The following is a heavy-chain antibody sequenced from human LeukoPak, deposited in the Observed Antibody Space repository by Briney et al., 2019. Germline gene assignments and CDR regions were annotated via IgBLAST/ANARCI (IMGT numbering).Heavy chain of an antibody. V-gene: IGHV3-23*01. D-gene: IGHD3-22*01. Sequence: GGSLRLSCAASGFTFSSYAMSWVRQAPGQGLEWVSAISGSGGSTYYADSVKGRFTISRDNSKNTLYLQMNSLRAEDTAVYYCAKVRDLSYYDSSGYPFDYWGQGTLVTVSS. CDR2: ISGSGGST. CDR1: GFTFSSYA. J-gene: IGHJ4*02. CDR3: AKVRDLSYYDSSGYPFDY.